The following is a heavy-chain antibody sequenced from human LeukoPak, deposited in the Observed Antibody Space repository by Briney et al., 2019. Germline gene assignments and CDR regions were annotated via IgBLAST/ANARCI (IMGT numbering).Heavy chain of an antibody. CDR1: GFTFSTYW. Sequence: GGSLRLSCAASGFTFSTYWMSWVRQAPGKGLEWVANIKQDGSEKYYLDSVKGRFTISRDNARNSLYLQMNSLRAEDTAVYFCTREAAAGIDYWGQGTLVTVSS. D-gene: IGHD6-13*01. CDR2: IKQDGSEK. J-gene: IGHJ4*02. V-gene: IGHV3-7*01. CDR3: TREAAAGIDY.